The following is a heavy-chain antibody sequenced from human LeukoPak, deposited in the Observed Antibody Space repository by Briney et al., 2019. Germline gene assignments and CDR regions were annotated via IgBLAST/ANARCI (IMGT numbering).Heavy chain of an antibody. J-gene: IGHJ4*02. CDR2: ISAYNGNT. CDR3: ARVAPSSGWFPFDY. CDR1: GYTFTSYG. V-gene: IGHV1-18*01. D-gene: IGHD6-19*01. Sequence: GASVTVSCTASGYTFTSYGISWVRQAPGQGLEWMGWISAYNGNTNYAQKLQGRVTMTTDTSTSTAYMELRSLRSDDTAVYYCARVAPSSGWFPFDYWGQGTLVTVSS.